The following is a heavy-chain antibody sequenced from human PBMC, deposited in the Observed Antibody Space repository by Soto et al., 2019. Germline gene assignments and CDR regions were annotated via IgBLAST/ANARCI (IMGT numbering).Heavy chain of an antibody. J-gene: IGHJ6*02. Sequence: ASVKVSCQASGYTFTGYYMHWVRQAPGQGLEWMGWINPNSGGTNYAQKFQGWVTMTRDTSISTAYMELSRLRSDDTAVYYCAREKMVRGVIRTYYYGMDVWGQGTTVTVSS. V-gene: IGHV1-2*04. D-gene: IGHD3-10*01. CDR2: INPNSGGT. CDR1: GYTFTGYY. CDR3: AREKMVRGVIRTYYYGMDV.